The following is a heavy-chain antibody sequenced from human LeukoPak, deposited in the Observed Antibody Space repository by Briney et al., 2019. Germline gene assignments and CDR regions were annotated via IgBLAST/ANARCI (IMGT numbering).Heavy chain of an antibody. Sequence: PSETLSLTCTVSGGSISSSSYYWGWIRQPPGKGLEWIGSIYYSGSTYYNPSLKSRVTISVDTSKNQFSLKLSSVTAADTAVYYCARDLLHSSSWGVGYYFDYWGQGTLATVSS. CDR1: GGSISSSSYY. CDR2: IYYSGST. V-gene: IGHV4-39*01. D-gene: IGHD6-13*01. CDR3: ARDLLHSSSWGVGYYFDY. J-gene: IGHJ4*02.